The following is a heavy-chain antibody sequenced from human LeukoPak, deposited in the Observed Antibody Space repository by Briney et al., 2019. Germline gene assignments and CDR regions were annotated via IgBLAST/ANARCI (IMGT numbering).Heavy chain of an antibody. CDR3: ASGGGLAYYDFWSGYYTAYYFDY. D-gene: IGHD3-3*01. V-gene: IGHV3-7*01. CDR2: IKQDGSEK. J-gene: IGHJ4*02. Sequence: GGSLRLSCAASGFTFSSYWMSWVRQAPGKGLEWVANIKQDGSEKYYVDSVKGRFTISRDNAKNSLYLQMNSLRAEDTAVYYCASGGGLAYYDFWSGYYTAYYFDYWGQGTLVTVSS. CDR1: GFTFSSYW.